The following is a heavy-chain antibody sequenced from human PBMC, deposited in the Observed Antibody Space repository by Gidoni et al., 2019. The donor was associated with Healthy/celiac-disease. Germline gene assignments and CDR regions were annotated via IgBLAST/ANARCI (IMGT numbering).Heavy chain of an antibody. Sequence: ASGFTFSSYSMNWVRQAPGKGLEWVSYISSRSSTIYYADSVKGRFTISRDNAKNSLYLQMNSLRAEDTAVYYCARDMAVAGQADYWGQGTLVTVSS. CDR3: ARDMAVAGQADY. D-gene: IGHD6-19*01. CDR2: ISSRSSTI. CDR1: GFTFSSYS. J-gene: IGHJ4*02. V-gene: IGHV3-48*01.